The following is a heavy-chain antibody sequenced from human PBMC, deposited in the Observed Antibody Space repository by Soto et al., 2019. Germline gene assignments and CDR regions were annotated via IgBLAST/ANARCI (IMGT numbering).Heavy chain of an antibody. CDR3: ARGRIVASIHDAFEI. Sequence: QGQLLQSGDEVKKPGASVRVSCRASGYDFTSYGISWVRQAPGQGLEWVSWISAYNGKRDTAQKFQGRVTMTLDTSTDTVHMELGDLTSAHTAVYYCARGRIVASIHDAFEIWGQGTMVAVSS. V-gene: IGHV1-18*01. CDR2: ISAYNGKR. J-gene: IGHJ3*02. D-gene: IGHD2-21*01. CDR1: GYDFTSYG.